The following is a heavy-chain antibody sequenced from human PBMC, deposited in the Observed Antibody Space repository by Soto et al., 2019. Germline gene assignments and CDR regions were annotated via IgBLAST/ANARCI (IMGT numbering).Heavy chain of an antibody. CDR2: VRNKVNSYTT. CDR1: GFTFSDYY. Sequence: EVQLVESGGGLVQPEGSLRLSCAASGFTFSDYYMDSVRQAPGKGLEWVGRVRNKVNSYTTEYAASVKGRFTVSRDDSRNSLYLQMNSLKTGDTAMYYCSRAGILTTPYYTDYWGLGPLVTVSS. J-gene: IGHJ4*02. CDR3: SRAGILTTPYYTDY. V-gene: IGHV3-72*01. D-gene: IGHD2-21*01.